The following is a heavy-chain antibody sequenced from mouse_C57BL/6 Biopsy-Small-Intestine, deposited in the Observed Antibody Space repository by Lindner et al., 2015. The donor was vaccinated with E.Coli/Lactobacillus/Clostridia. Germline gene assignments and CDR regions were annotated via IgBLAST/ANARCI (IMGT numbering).Heavy chain of an antibody. CDR1: GYTFFSYA. J-gene: IGHJ4*01. CDR2: VTAYDGNT. Sequence: SVKVSCKASGYTFFSYAVTWVRQAPGQGLEWMGWVTAYDGNTNYAQKFQGRVTMTTDTSTNTAYMELRSLRSDDTAVYYCARGFGNNDHWGQGTLVTVSS. CDR3: ARGFGNNDH. V-gene: IGHV1-79*01. D-gene: IGHD1-1*01.